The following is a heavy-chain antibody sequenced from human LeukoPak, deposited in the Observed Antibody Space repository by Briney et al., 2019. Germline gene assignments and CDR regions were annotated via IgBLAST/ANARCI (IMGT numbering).Heavy chain of an antibody. CDR3: AKDLSWNTADR. J-gene: IGHJ5*02. D-gene: IGHD1/OR15-1a*01. CDR2: INPDATII. Sequence: GGSLRLPCAASGFTYTNYWMHWFRQAPGKGPLWVSRINPDATIIDYADSVKGRFTISRDNAKNLLYLQMNGLRADDTAVYYCAKDLSWNTADRWGQGTLVAVSS. CDR1: GFTYTNYW. V-gene: IGHV3-74*01.